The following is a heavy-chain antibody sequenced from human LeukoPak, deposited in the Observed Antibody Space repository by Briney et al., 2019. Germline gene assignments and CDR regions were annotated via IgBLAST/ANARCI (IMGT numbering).Heavy chain of an antibody. V-gene: IGHV4-34*01. CDR2: INHSGST. J-gene: IGHJ4*02. CDR1: GGSFSGYY. D-gene: IGHD6-19*01. Sequence: SETLSVTCAVYGGSFSGYYWSWIRQPPGKGLEWNGEINHSGSTNYNPSLKSRVTISVDTSKNQFSLKLSSVTAADTAVYYCARGRKQWLEWGRNFDYWGQGTLVTVSS. CDR3: ARGRKQWLEWGRNFDY.